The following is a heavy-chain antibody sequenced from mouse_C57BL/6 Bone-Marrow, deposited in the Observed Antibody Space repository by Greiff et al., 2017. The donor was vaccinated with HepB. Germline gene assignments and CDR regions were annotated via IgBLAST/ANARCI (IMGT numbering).Heavy chain of an antibody. CDR2: IRLKSDNYAT. D-gene: IGHD1-1*01. CDR3: TDDYGSSLDY. Sequence: EVQVVESGGGLVQPGGSMKLSCVASGFTFSNYWMNWVRQSPEKGLEWVAQIRLKSDNYATHYAESVKGRFTISRDDSKSSVYLQMNNLRAEDTGIYYCTDDYGSSLDYWGQGTTLTVSS. J-gene: IGHJ2*01. V-gene: IGHV6-3*01. CDR1: GFTFSNYW.